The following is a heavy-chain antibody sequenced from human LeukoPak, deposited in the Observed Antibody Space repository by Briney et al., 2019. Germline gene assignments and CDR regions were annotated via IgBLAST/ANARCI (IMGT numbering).Heavy chain of an antibody. D-gene: IGHD1-7*01. J-gene: IGHJ5*02. V-gene: IGHV3-30*03. CDR1: GFTFSNYG. Sequence: GGSLRLSCAASGFTFSNYGMHWVRQAPGKGLEWVAVISYDGSNQFYGDSVKGRFTISRDNSKNTLYLQMNSLRAEDTAVYYCAARITGTTNWFDPWGQGTLVTVSS. CDR3: AARITGTTNWFDP. CDR2: ISYDGSNQ.